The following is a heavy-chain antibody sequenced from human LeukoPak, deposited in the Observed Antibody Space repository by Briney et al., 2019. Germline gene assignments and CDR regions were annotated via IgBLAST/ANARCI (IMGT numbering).Heavy chain of an antibody. V-gene: IGHV3-48*03. Sequence: GGSLRLSCAASGFTFSSYEMNWVRQAPGKGLEWVSYISTSGSTTKYADSVRGRFTISRDNAKNSLYLQMNSLRADDTAVYYCAKSGYNRFDYWGQGTLVTVSS. D-gene: IGHD5-24*01. CDR2: ISTSGSTT. J-gene: IGHJ4*02. CDR1: GFTFSSYE. CDR3: AKSGYNRFDY.